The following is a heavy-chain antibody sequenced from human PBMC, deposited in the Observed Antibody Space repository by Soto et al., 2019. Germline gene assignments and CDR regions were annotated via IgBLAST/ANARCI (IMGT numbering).Heavy chain of an antibody. Sequence: EVQLVESGGGLVQPGGSLRLSCAASGFTFSSYWMSWGRQAPGKGLVWVANIKQDGSEKYYEDSVKGRFTISRDNARNSLYLEMNSLRAEDTAVYYCARDSGGYDDWGRGTLVTVSS. V-gene: IGHV3-7*04. CDR2: IKQDGSEK. CDR1: GFTFSSYW. CDR3: ARDSGGYDD. D-gene: IGHD5-12*01. J-gene: IGHJ4*02.